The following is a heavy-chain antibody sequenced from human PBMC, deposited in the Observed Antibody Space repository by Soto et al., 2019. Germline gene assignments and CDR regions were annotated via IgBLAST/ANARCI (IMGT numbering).Heavy chain of an antibody. CDR2: INHSGST. CDR3: ARGLVRWLPYNWFDP. CDR1: GGSFSGYY. D-gene: IGHD3-10*01. J-gene: IGHJ5*02. Sequence: PSETLSLTCAVYGGSFSGYYWSWIGQPPGKGLEWIGEINHSGSTNYNPSLKSRVTISVDTSKNQFSLKLSSVTAADTAVYYCARGLVRWLPYNWFDPWGQGTLVTVSS. V-gene: IGHV4-34*01.